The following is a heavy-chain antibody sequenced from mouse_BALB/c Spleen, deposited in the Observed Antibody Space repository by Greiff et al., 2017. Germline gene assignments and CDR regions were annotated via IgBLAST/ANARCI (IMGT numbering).Heavy chain of an antibody. Sequence: EVQGVESGGDLVKPGGSLKLSCAASGFTFSSYGMSWVRQTPDKRLEWVATISSGGSYTYYPDSVKGRFTISRDNAKNTLYLQMSSLKSEDTAMYYCARRFYGNYSYYAMDYWGQGTSVTVSS. V-gene: IGHV5-6*01. J-gene: IGHJ4*01. CDR1: GFTFSSYG. D-gene: IGHD2-1*01. CDR2: ISSGGSYT. CDR3: ARRFYGNYSYYAMDY.